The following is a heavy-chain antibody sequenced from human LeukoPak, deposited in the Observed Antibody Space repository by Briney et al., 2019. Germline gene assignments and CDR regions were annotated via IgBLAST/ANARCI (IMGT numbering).Heavy chain of an antibody. CDR1: GFTFRTYA. V-gene: IGHV3-33*01. J-gene: IGHJ4*02. CDR3: ARDELGGCLDS. Sequence: GGSLRLSCAASGFTFRTYAMHWVRQAPGKGLEWVAVIWFGGSNQYYADSVRGRSTISRDDSKNSLYLQMNSLRVEDTAVYYCARDELGGCLDSWGQGTLVTVSS. CDR2: IWFGGSNQ. D-gene: IGHD6-19*01.